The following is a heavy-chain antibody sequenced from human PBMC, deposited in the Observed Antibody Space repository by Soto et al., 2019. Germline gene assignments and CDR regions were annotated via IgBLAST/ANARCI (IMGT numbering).Heavy chain of an antibody. V-gene: IGHV1-69*06. CDR3: ARYWNAGTLYGAFDI. J-gene: IGHJ3*02. D-gene: IGHD4-17*01. CDR2: IIPTYEAA. CDR1: GGSFNNYV. Sequence: QVQLVQSGAEVRKPGSSVTVSCVASGGSFNNYVISWLRQAPGQGLEWMGGIIPTYEAANYAQKFRGRLTITADRATNTAYMELNSLRPEDTATYYCARYWNAGTLYGAFDIWGQGTTVIVS.